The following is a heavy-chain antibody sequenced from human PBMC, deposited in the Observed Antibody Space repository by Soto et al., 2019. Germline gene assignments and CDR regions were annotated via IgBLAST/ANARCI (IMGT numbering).Heavy chain of an antibody. D-gene: IGHD3-10*01. CDR2: IIPIFGTA. J-gene: IGHJ6*02. CDR3: ARGTPWFGELLSYYYGMDV. Sequence: SVKVSCKASGGTFSSYAISWVRQAPGQGLEWMGGIIPIFGTANYAQKFQGRVTITADKSTSTAYMELSSLRSEDTAVYYCARGTPWFGELLSYYYGMDVWGQGTTVTVSS. CDR1: GGTFSSYA. V-gene: IGHV1-69*06.